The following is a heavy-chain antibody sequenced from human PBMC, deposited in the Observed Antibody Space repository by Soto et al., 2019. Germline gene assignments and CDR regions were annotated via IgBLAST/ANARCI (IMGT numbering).Heavy chain of an antibody. CDR2: IGTSGDT. J-gene: IGHJ5*02. Sequence: EVQVVESGGGLVQPGGSLRLSCAASGFTFSRYDMHWVRQATGRGLEWVSGIGTSGDTYYEGSVKGRFTISRENAKNSLYLHMNSLRAGHTAVYFCARGALGSDPWGQRSLVAVSS. D-gene: IGHD6-6*01. V-gene: IGHV3-13*04. CDR3: ARGALGSDP. CDR1: GFTFSRYD.